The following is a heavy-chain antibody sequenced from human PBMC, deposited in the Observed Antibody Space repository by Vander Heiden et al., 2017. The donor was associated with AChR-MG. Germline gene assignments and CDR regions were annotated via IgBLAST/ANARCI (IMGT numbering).Heavy chain of an antibody. CDR1: GFTIGDYA. V-gene: IGHV3-49*05. CDR3: TRDAGEFLNWFDP. CDR2: IRSKAYGGTT. J-gene: IGHJ5*02. Sequence: EVQLVESGGALVKPGRSLRLSCKPSGFTIGDYAMSWFRQAPGKGLEWVGFIRSKAYGGTTEYAAAVKGRFTISRDDSKSIAYLQMNSLKTEDTAVYYCTRDAGEFLNWFDPWGQGTLVTVSS. D-gene: IGHD3-10*01.